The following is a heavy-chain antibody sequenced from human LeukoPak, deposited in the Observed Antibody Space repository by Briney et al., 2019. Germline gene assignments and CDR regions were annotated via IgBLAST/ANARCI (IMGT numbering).Heavy chain of an antibody. J-gene: IGHJ4*02. D-gene: IGHD3-3*01. CDR1: GYTFTSYD. CDR2: MNPNSGNT. V-gene: IGHV1-8*03. Sequence: ASVKVSCKASGYTFTSYDINWVRQATGQGLEWMGWMNPNSGNTGYAQKFQGRVTITRSTSISTAYMELSRLRSEDTAVYYCARGPYYDFWSGYYKGDYFDYWGQGTLVTVSS. CDR3: ARGPYYDFWSGYYKGDYFDY.